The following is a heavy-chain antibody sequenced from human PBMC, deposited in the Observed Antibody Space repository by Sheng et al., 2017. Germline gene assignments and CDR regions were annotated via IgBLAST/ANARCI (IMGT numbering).Heavy chain of an antibody. V-gene: IGHV5-10-1*03. J-gene: IGHJ5*02. D-gene: IGHD3-3*01. CDR2: IDPSDSYT. CDR3: ARRGGRWAIHYDFWSGSNWFDP. CDR1: GYSFTSYW. Sequence: EVQLVQSGAEVKKPGESLRISCKGSGYSFTSYWISWVRQMPGKGLEWMGRIDPSDSYTNYSPSFQGHVTISADKYISTAYLQWSSLKASDTAMYYCARRGGRWAIHYDFWSGSNWFDPWGQGTLVTV.